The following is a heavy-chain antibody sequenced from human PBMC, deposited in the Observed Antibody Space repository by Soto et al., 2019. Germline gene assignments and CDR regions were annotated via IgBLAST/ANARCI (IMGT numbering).Heavy chain of an antibody. D-gene: IGHD6-6*01. CDR3: ARDLSRVPEYSSSSGS. Sequence: XSVKVSFKASVYTFTSYGISWVRQAPGQGLEWMGWISAYNGNTNYAQKLQGRVTMTTDTSTSTAYMELRSLRSDDTAVYYCARDLSRVPEYSSSSGSWGQGTLVTVSS. J-gene: IGHJ5*02. CDR1: VYTFTSYG. V-gene: IGHV1-18*01. CDR2: ISAYNGNT.